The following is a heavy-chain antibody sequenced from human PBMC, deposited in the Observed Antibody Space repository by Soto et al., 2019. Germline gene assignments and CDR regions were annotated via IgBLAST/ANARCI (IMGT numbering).Heavy chain of an antibody. J-gene: IGHJ6*03. D-gene: IGHD3-10*01. V-gene: IGHV4-59*01. CDR3: ARVRLWFGELSDYYYYYMDV. CDR1: GGSISSYY. CDR2: IYYSGST. Sequence: SETLSLTCTVSGGSISSYYWSWIRQPPGKGLEWIGYIYYSGSTNYNPSLKSRVTISVDTSKNQFYLKLSSVTDADTDVYYCARVRLWFGELSDYYYYYMDVWGKGTTVTVSS.